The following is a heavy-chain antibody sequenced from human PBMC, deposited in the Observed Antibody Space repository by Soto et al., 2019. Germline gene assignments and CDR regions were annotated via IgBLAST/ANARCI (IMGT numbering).Heavy chain of an antibody. CDR1: GGSVSSGSPY. Sequence: PSETLSLTCTVSGGSVSSGSPYWSWIRQPPGKGLEWIGYIYYSGSTYYNPSLKSRVTISVDTSKNQFSLKLSSVTAADTAVYYCASDSTAGYDFWCGYPPTGYYGMDVWGQGTTVTVSS. CDR3: ASDSTAGYDFWCGYPPTGYYGMDV. J-gene: IGHJ6*02. CDR2: IYYSGST. V-gene: IGHV4-61*01. D-gene: IGHD3-3*01.